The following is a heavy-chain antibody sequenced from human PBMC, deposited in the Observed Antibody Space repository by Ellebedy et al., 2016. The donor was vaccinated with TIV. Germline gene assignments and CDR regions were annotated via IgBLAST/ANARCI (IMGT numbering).Heavy chain of an antibody. CDR1: GGSISSYY. CDR3: ARQRWFGELS. D-gene: IGHD3-10*01. CDR2: NYYSGST. V-gene: IGHV4-59*08. Sequence: MPGGSLRLSCTVSGGSISSYYWSWIRQPPGKGLEWIGYNYYSGSTNYNPSLKSRVTISVDTSKNQFSLKLSSVTAADTAVYYCARQRWFGELSWGQGTLVTVSS. J-gene: IGHJ5*02.